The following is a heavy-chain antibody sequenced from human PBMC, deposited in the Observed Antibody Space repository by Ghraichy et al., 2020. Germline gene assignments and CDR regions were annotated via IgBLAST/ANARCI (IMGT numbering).Heavy chain of an antibody. CDR2: IHSRGGT. V-gene: IGHV4-4*07. J-gene: IGHJ5*02. CDR3: ARTVNVGFTVIWFDP. Sequence: SQTLSLTCTVTGASLNSYYWSWIRQPAGKGLEWIGRIHSRGGTNFNPSLKSRVTMSLDTSKNQFSLNLTSVTAADTAVYYCARTVNVGFTVIWFDPWGRGTLVSDSS. D-gene: IGHD4-17*01. CDR1: GASLNSYY.